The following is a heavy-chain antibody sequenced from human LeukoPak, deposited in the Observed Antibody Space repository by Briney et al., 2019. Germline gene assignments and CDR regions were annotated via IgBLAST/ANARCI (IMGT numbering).Heavy chain of an antibody. CDR3: ARGYGSGSYY. D-gene: IGHD3-10*01. CDR1: GGTFSSYA. CDR2: MNPNSGNT. V-gene: IGHV1-8*03. J-gene: IGHJ4*02. Sequence: ASVKVSCKASGGTFSSYAISWVRQATGQGLEWMGWMNPNSGNTGYAQKFQGRVTITRNTSISTAYMELSSLRSEDTAVYYCARGYGSGSYYWGQGTLVTVSS.